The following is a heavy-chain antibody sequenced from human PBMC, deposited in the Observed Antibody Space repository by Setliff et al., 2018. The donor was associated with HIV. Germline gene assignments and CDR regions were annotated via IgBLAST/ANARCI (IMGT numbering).Heavy chain of an antibody. CDR1: GVSINRTDHY. D-gene: IGHD2-21*01. Sequence: SETLSLTCSVSGVSINRTDHYWGWIRQSPGKSLEWIGSVSQSGSTYYNPSLKSRITISVDRSKNLFSLKLISVTAADQGVYYCARVPVAGANWFDPWGLGTLVTVS. CDR2: VSQSGST. J-gene: IGHJ5*02. CDR3: ARVPVAGANWFDP. V-gene: IGHV4-39*01.